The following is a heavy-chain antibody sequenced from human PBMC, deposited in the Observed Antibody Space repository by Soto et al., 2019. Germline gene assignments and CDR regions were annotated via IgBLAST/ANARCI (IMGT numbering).Heavy chain of an antibody. CDR1: GFTCSSYA. D-gene: IGHD6-13*01. J-gene: IGHJ6*02. Sequence: GGALRLSCAASGFTCSSYAMSWVRQAPGKGLEWVSAISGSGGSTYYADSVKGRFTISRDNSKNTLYLQMNSLRAADTAVYYCAKRLGSSWQDYYYYYGMDVWGQGTTVTVSS. CDR2: ISGSGGST. V-gene: IGHV3-23*01. CDR3: AKRLGSSWQDYYYYYGMDV.